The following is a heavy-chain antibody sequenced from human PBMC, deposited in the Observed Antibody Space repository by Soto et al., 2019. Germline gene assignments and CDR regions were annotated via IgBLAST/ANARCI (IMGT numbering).Heavy chain of an antibody. J-gene: IGHJ6*02. CDR1: VFTFVDYA. CDR3: TRAGVGYDSSGYYYYGMDV. Sequence: PGWSLRLSCTSSVFTFVDYAMSWFRQAPGKGLEWVGFIRSKAYGGTTEYAASVKGRFTIPRDDSKSIAYLQMNSLKTEDTAVYCCTRAGVGYDSSGYYYYGMDVWGQGTTVTVSS. V-gene: IGHV3-49*03. D-gene: IGHD3-22*01. CDR2: IRSKAYGGTT.